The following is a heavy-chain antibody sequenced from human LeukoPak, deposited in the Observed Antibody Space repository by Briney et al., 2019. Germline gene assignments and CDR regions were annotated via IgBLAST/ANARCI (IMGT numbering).Heavy chain of an antibody. Sequence: GGSLRLSCAASGFTFSDYYMSWIRQAPGKGLEWVSYISSSGSTIYYADSVKGRFTISRDNAKNSLYLQMNSLRAEDTAVYYCSAAVDYYYMNVWGKGTTVTVSS. CDR3: SAAVDYYYMNV. V-gene: IGHV3-11*01. CDR1: GFTFSDYY. J-gene: IGHJ6*03. D-gene: IGHD2-2*01. CDR2: ISSSGSTI.